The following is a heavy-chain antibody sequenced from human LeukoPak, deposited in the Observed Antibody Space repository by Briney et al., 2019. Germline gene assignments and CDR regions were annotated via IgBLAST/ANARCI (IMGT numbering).Heavy chain of an antibody. CDR2: IYYSGST. CDR3: ARHMSSSGWNNWFDP. D-gene: IGHD6-19*01. Sequence: SETLSLTCAVSGGSISSYYWSWIRQPPGKGLEWIGYIYYSGSTNYNPSLKSRVTISVDTSKNQFSLKLSSVTAADTAVYYCARHMSSSGWNNWFDPWGQGTLVTVSS. J-gene: IGHJ5*02. CDR1: GGSISSYY. V-gene: IGHV4-59*08.